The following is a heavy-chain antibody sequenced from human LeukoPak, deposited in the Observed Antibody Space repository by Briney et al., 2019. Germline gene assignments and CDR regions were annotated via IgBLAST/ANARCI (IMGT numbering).Heavy chain of an antibody. Sequence: ASVKVSCKASGYTFTGHYMHWVRQAPGQGLEWMGWINPNSGGTNYAQKFQGKVTMTRDTSISTAYMELSSLKSDDTAVYYCARGYYDFWSGYPPRYYGMDVWGQGTTVTVSS. CDR2: INPNSGGT. CDR3: ARGYYDFWSGYPPRYYGMDV. J-gene: IGHJ6*02. CDR1: GYTFTGHY. V-gene: IGHV1-2*02. D-gene: IGHD3-3*01.